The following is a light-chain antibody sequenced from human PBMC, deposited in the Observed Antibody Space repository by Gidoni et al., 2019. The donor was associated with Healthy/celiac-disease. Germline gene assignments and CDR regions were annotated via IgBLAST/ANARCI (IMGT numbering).Light chain of an antibody. CDR1: QSISSW. CDR3: QQYNSYSWT. Sequence: DIQMTQSPSTLSASVGDRVTITCRASQSISSWLAWYQEKPGKAPKLLIYDASSLESGVPSRFSGSGSGTEFTLTISSLQPEDFATYYCQQYNSYSWTFXQXTKVEIK. V-gene: IGKV1-5*01. CDR2: DAS. J-gene: IGKJ1*01.